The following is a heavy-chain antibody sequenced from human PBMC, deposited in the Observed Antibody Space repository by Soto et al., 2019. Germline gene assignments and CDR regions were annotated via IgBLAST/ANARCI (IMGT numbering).Heavy chain of an antibody. CDR1: GFTFSSYA. CDR3: AKGQFRYYYYYGMDV. J-gene: IGHJ6*02. V-gene: IGHV3-23*01. CDR2: ISGSGGST. Sequence: PGGSLTLSCAASGFTFSSYAMSWVRQAPGKGLEWVSAISGSGGSTYYADSVKGRFTISRDNSKNTLYLQMNSLRAEDTAVYYCAKGQFRYYYYYGMDVWGQGTTVTVSS.